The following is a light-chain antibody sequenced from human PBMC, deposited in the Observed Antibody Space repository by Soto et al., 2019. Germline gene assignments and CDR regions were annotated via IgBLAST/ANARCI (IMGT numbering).Light chain of an antibody. V-gene: IGLV1-47*01. CDR3: AAWDDSLSGGV. Sequence: QSVLTQPPSASGTPGQRVTISCSGSSSNIGNNYVYWYQQVPGTAPKLLIYRNNQRPSGVPDRFSGSKSGTSASLAISGLRSEDEADYYCAAWDDSLSGGVFGGGTKLTVL. J-gene: IGLJ2*01. CDR1: SSNIGNNY. CDR2: RNN.